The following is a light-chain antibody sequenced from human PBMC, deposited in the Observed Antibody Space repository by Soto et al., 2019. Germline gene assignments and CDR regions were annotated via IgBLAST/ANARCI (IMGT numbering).Light chain of an antibody. CDR2: GNT. CDR1: SSNIGAGYE. Sequence: QSVLTQPPSVSGAPGQRVTISCTGSSSNIGAGYEVHWYQQLPGTAPKLLIYGNTNRPSGVPDRFSGSKSGTSASLAITGLQAEAEADYYCQSYDSSLSVVFGGGTKLTVL. J-gene: IGLJ2*01. V-gene: IGLV1-40*01. CDR3: QSYDSSLSVV.